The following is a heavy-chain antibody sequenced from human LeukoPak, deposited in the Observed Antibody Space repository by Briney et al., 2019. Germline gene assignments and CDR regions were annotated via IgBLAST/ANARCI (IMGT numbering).Heavy chain of an antibody. Sequence: SETLSLTCTVSGGSISSYYWSWIRQPPGKGLEWIGYIYYSGSTNYNPSLKSRVTISVDTSKNQFSLKLSSVTAADTAVYYCARLRYYYDSSGYRWFDPWGQGTLVTVSS. V-gene: IGHV4-59*08. D-gene: IGHD3-22*01. CDR3: ARLRYYYDSSGYRWFDP. CDR1: GGSISSYY. CDR2: IYYSGST. J-gene: IGHJ5*02.